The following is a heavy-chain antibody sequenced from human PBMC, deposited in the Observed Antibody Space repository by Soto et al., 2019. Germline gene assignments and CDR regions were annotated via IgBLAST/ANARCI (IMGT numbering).Heavy chain of an antibody. CDR2: ISSSSTYI. CDR3: ASDRGIVPAGIFAYYYGMDV. J-gene: IGHJ6*02. CDR1: GFTFTDHS. Sequence: EVQLVESGGGLVEPGGSLRLSCAASGFTFTDHSINWVRQAPGKGLEWVSYISSSSTYIYYADSAKGRFTISRDNAKNSVYLQMNSLIAEDPAVYYCASDRGIVPAGIFAYYYGMDVWGQGTTVTVSS. V-gene: IGHV3-21*02. D-gene: IGHD2-2*01.